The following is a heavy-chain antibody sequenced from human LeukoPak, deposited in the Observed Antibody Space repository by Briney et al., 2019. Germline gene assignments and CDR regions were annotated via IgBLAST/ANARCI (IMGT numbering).Heavy chain of an antibody. CDR2: IDSDDDK. D-gene: IGHD3-10*01. V-gene: IGHV2-70*11. CDR3: ARADHYGSGRFYFAY. Sequence: PSETLSLTCTVYGGSLSSYYWSWIRQPPGKALEWLARIDSDDDKYYSTPLKTRLTISKDTSTNHVVLTMTNMDPLYTAPYYCARADHYGSGRFYFAYWGQGTLGTVSS. CDR1: GGSLSSYYW. J-gene: IGHJ4*02.